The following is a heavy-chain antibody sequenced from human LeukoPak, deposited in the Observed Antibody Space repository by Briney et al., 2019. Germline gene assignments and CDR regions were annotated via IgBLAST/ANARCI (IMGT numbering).Heavy chain of an antibody. CDR3: ARTAVPYYDSSGPPNYFDY. CDR1: GGSISSGGYY. V-gene: IGHV4-31*03. Sequence: SQTLSLTCTVSGGSISSGGYYWSWIRQHPGKGLEWIGYIYYSGSTYYNPSLKSRVTISVDTSKNQFSLKLSSVTAADTAVYYCARTAVPYYDSSGPPNYFDYWGQGTLVTVSS. J-gene: IGHJ4*02. D-gene: IGHD3-22*01. CDR2: IYYSGST.